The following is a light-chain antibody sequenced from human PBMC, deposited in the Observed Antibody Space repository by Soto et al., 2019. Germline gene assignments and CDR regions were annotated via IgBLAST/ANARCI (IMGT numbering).Light chain of an antibody. CDR3: QQRSSWPLT. V-gene: IGKV3-11*01. J-gene: IGKJ4*01. CDR2: DAS. Sequence: ILLTQSPDTLSLSAGERATLSCRASQSVRAYLAWYKQKPGQAPRLLIYDASNRATGIPARFSGSGSGTEFTLTISSLEPEDFEVYYCQQRSSWPLTFGGGTKVDIK. CDR1: QSVRAY.